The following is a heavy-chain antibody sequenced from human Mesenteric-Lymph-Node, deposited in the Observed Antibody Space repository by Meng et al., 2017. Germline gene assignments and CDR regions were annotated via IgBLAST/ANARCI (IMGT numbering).Heavy chain of an antibody. CDR2: ISNSGSTI. J-gene: IGHJ6*02. CDR3: ARRGNSYGYYYYGMDV. D-gene: IGHD5-18*01. Sequence: GESLKISCAASGFTFSDYYMSWIRQAPGKGLEWVSYISNSGSTIYYGDSVKGRFTISRDNAKNSVYLQMNSLGAEDTAVYFCARRGNSYGYYYYGMDVCGQATT. V-gene: IGHV3-11*01. CDR1: GFTFSDYY.